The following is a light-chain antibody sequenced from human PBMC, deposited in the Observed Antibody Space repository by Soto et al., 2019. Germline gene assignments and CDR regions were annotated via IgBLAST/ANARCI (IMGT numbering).Light chain of an antibody. J-gene: IGLJ1*01. CDR3: ISYTSTIPPYV. CDR1: SSDVGDYDY. CDR2: EVS. Sequence: QSALTQPASVSGSPGQSITISCTGTSSDVGDYDYVSWYQHHPGKAPKLMIFEVSNRPSGVSNRFSGSKSANTASLTISGLQAEDEADYYCISYTSTIPPYVFGTGTKLTVL. V-gene: IGLV2-14*01.